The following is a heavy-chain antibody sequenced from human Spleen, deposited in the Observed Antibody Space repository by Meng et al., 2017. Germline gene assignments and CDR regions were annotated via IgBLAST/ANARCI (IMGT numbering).Heavy chain of an antibody. CDR2: INHSGST. CDR1: GGSFSDYY. J-gene: IGHJ3*02. D-gene: IGHD1-1*01. Sequence: SETLSLTCVVSGGSFSDYYWSWIRQPPGKGLEWIGEINHSGSTNYNPSPERRGTISVDTSKNQCSLQLKSVPPADTAAYYCSRQHERGTWNDGASHPFDIWGQGTMVTVSS. CDR3: SRQHERGTWNDGASHPFDI. V-gene: IGHV4-34*01.